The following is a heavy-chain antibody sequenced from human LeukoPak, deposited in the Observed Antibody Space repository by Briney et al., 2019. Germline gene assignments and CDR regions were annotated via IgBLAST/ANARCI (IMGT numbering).Heavy chain of an antibody. D-gene: IGHD4-17*01. V-gene: IGHV3-23*01. CDR2: ITGSGDDT. Sequence: PGGSLRLSCAASGFTFTNFAMSWVRQAPGKGLEWVSAITGSGDDTYYADSVKGRFTISRDNSKNTLYLQMNSLRADDTALYYCAKDGGDYRNYFYYNGMNGWGHGTTVTVSS. CDR3: AKDGGDYRNYFYYNGMNG. CDR1: GFTFTNFA. J-gene: IGHJ6*02.